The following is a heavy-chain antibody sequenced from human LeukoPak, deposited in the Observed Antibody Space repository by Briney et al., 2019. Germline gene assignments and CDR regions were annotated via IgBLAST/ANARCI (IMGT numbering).Heavy chain of an antibody. CDR1: GFTVSSNY. J-gene: IGHJ4*02. CDR2: IYSGGST. V-gene: IGHV3-66*04. Sequence: GGSLRLSCAASGFTVSSNYMSWVRQAPGKGLEWVSIIYSGGSTYYADSVKGRFTISRDNSKNTLYLQMNSLRAEDTAVYYCARRVGSSDCFDYWGQGTLVTVSS. CDR3: ARRVGSSDCFDY. D-gene: IGHD6-6*01.